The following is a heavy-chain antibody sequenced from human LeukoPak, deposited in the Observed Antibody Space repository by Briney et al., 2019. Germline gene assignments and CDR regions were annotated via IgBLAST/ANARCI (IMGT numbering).Heavy chain of an antibody. V-gene: IGHV3-7*01. J-gene: IGHJ5*02. CDR3: ARDEYRSRWLHP. Sequence: GGSLRLSCAASGFTFSSYWMSWVRLAPGKGLEWVGNIKGDGSEKWYVDSVKCRFTISRDNAQNSVYLQMNSVRAEDTALYYCARDEYRSRWLHPWGQGTLVTVTS. CDR1: GFTFSSYW. D-gene: IGHD4-11*01. CDR2: IKGDGSEK.